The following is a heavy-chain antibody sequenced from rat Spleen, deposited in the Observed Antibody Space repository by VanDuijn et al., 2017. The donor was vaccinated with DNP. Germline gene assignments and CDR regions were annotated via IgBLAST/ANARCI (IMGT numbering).Heavy chain of an antibody. V-gene: IGHV5-25*01. CDR1: GFSFRNYY. Sequence: EVQLVESGGGLVQPGRSLKLSCVASGFSFRNYYMAWIRQVPGKGLEWVASITSSGGSTYYPDSVKGRFTISRDIPKSTLYLQMDSLRSEDTATYYCAARAPGDYYYGGYFDYWGQGVMVTVSS. D-gene: IGHD1-6*01. CDR2: ITSSGGST. CDR3: AARAPGDYYYGGYFDY. J-gene: IGHJ2*01.